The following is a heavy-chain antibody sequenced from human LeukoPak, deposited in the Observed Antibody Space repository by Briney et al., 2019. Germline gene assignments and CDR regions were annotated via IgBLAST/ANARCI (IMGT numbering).Heavy chain of an antibody. J-gene: IGHJ3*01. CDR1: GYTFTSYY. Sequence: ASVKGSCTASGYTFTSYYMHWVCHAPGQGLEWMGIINPSGGSTSYAQKFQGRVTMTRDTSTSTVYMELSSLRSEDTAVYYCARRLNGIAAARRDAFDVWGQGTMVTVSS. CDR2: INPSGGST. V-gene: IGHV1-46*01. D-gene: IGHD6-13*01. CDR3: ARRLNGIAAARRDAFDV.